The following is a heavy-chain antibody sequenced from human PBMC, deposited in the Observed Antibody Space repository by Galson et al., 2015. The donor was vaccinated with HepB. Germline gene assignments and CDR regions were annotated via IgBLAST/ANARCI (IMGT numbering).Heavy chain of an antibody. CDR1: GFTFSIYA. J-gene: IGHJ4*02. D-gene: IGHD1-26*01. CDR3: ARGPRSIVETPGGGNFDN. CDR2: ISYDGGNE. V-gene: IGHV3-30-3*01. Sequence: SLRLSCAASGFTFSIYAMQWVRQAPGKGLEWVAVISYDGGNEYYADSVKGRLTISRDNSKNTLYLQLNSLRAEDTALYYCARGPRSIVETPGGGNFDNWGQGTLVTVSS.